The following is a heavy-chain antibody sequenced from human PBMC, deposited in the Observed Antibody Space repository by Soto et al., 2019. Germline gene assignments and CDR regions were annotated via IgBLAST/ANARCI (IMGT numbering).Heavy chain of an antibody. CDR3: ARVTTVVTHYDY. J-gene: IGHJ4*02. V-gene: IGHV4-39*01. D-gene: IGHD4-17*01. CDR2: IYYSGST. CDR1: GGSISSSSYY. Sequence: QLQLQESGPGLVKPSETLSLTCTVSGGSISSSSYYWGWIRQPPGKGLEWIGSIYYSGSTYYNPSLKSRVTISVDTSKNQFSLKLGSVTAADTAVYYCARVTTVVTHYDYWGQGTLVTVSS.